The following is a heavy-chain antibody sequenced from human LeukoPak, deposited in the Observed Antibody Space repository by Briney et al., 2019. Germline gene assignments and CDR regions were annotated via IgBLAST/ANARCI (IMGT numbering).Heavy chain of an antibody. D-gene: IGHD5-12*01. Sequence: ASVKVSCKASGYTFTSYYLHWVRQAPGQGLEWMGWINPNNGGTNFAQKFQGRVTMTRDTSISTAYMELSRLRSDDTAIYYCAKDQNTGYANNWFDPWGQGTLVTVSS. CDR1: GYTFTSYY. CDR2: INPNNGGT. J-gene: IGHJ5*02. V-gene: IGHV1-2*02. CDR3: AKDQNTGYANNWFDP.